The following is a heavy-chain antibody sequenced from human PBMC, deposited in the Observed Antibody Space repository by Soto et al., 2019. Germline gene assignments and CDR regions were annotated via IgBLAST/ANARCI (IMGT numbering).Heavy chain of an antibody. J-gene: IGHJ4*02. D-gene: IGHD3-10*01. CDR3: ARDVGKNY. Sequence: SETLSLTCSVSGASVSSYYWSWFRQPVGKGLEWIGRIHSSGNLNYNPSLESRVTMSLDTPKNQFSLRLSSLTAADTALYLCARDVGKNYWGQGTRVTVSS. V-gene: IGHV4-4*07. CDR1: GASVSSYY. CDR2: IHSSGNL.